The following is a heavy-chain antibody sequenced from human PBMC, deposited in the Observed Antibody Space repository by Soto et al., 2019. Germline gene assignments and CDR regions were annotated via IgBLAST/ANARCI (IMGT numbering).Heavy chain of an antibody. CDR3: AKVSFLTYYDILTGSDV. CDR2: ISYDGSNK. Sequence: QVQLVESGGGVVQPGRSLRLSCAASGFTFSSYGMHWVRQAPGKGLEWVAVISYDGSNKYYADSVKGRFTISRDNSKNTLYLQMSSLRAEDTAVYYCAKVSFLTYYDILTGSDVWGKGTTVTVSS. D-gene: IGHD3-9*01. V-gene: IGHV3-30*18. J-gene: IGHJ6*04. CDR1: GFTFSSYG.